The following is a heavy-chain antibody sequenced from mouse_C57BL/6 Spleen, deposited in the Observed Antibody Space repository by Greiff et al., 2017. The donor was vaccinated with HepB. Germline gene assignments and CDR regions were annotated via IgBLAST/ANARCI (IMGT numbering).Heavy chain of an antibody. D-gene: IGHD4-1*01. CDR3: ARDRGNWDVGAMDY. J-gene: IGHJ4*01. V-gene: IGHV5-16*01. CDR1: GFTFSDYY. CDR2: INYDGSST. Sequence: EVKLVESEGGLVQPGSSMKLSCTASGFTFSDYYMAWVRQVPEKGLEWVANINYDGSSTYYLDSLKSRFIISRDNAKNILYLQMSSLKSEDTATYYCARDRGNWDVGAMDYWGQGTSVTVSS.